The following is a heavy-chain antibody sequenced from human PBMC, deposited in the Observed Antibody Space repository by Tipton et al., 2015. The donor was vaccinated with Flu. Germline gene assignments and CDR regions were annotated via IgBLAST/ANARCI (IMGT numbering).Heavy chain of an antibody. Sequence: LVQPSETLSLTCDVSGYFISSGYYWGWIRQPPGKGLEWIGSIFHSGDTLYNPSLKRRVTVSVDTLKNQFSLKVTSVTAADTALYYCTRHANYGSGSPYYFDHWGQGSLVTVSS. J-gene: IGHJ4*02. V-gene: IGHV4-38-2*01. CDR1: GYFISSGYY. D-gene: IGHD3-10*01. CDR3: TRHANYGSGSPYYFDH. CDR2: IFHSGDT.